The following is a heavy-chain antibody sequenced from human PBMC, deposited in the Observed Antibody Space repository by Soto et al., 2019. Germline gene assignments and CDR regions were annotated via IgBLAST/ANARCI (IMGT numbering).Heavy chain of an antibody. V-gene: IGHV3-30*18. Sequence: PGGSLRLSCTASGFNLSTYGVHWVRQPPGKGLEWVAVVSFDGRNKYYAGSVEGRLTISRDNSKKTLYLHMNSLRAEDTAVYYCAKEGFYDRTGYYPFDSWGQGTLVTVSS. CDR1: GFNLSTYG. J-gene: IGHJ4*02. CDR2: VSFDGRNK. D-gene: IGHD3-22*01. CDR3: AKEGFYDRTGYYPFDS.